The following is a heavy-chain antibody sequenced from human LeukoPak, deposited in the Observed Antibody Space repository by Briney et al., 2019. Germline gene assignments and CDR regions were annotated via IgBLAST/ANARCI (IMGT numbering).Heavy chain of an antibody. CDR2: INHSGST. Sequence: SETLSLTCAVYGGFFSGYYWSWIRQPPGKGLEWIGEINHSGSTNYNPSLKSRVTISVDTSKNQFSLKLSSVTAADTAVYYCARGPPARVWGQGTLVTVSS. CDR3: ARGPPARV. CDR1: GGFFSGYY. J-gene: IGHJ4*02. V-gene: IGHV4-34*01.